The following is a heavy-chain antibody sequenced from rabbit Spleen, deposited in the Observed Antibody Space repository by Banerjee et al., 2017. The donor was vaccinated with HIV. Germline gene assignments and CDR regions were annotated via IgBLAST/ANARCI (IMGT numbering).Heavy chain of an antibody. J-gene: IGHJ6*01. CDR3: ARYDTNSRGDPVSGMDL. CDR2: MYAGSGSSI. D-gene: IGHD1-1*01. CDR1: GFSFSGTYY. Sequence: QSLEEYGGDLVKPGASLTLTCTASGFSFSGTYYMCCVRQAPGKGPEWIVCMYAGSGSSICGASWSKGRVTIPKTTSTTVTLQLTSLTAADTATYSCARYDTNSRGDPVSGMDLWGPGTLVTVS. V-gene: IGHV1S40*01.